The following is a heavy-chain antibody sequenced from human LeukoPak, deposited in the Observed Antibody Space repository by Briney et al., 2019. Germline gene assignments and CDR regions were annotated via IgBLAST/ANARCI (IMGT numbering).Heavy chain of an antibody. Sequence: SETLSLTCTVSGGSISSGHYYWSWIRQPPGKGLEWIGYIYYSGSTNYNPSLKSRVTISVDTSKNQFSLKLSSVTTADTAVYYCARSRLGMGLDYWGQGTLVTVSS. CDR1: GGSISSGHYY. V-gene: IGHV4-30-4*08. D-gene: IGHD7-27*01. J-gene: IGHJ4*02. CDR2: IYYSGST. CDR3: ARSRLGMGLDY.